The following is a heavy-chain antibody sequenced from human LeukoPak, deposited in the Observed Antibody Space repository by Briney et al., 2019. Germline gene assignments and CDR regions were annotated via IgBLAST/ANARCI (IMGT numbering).Heavy chain of an antibody. J-gene: IGHJ5*02. D-gene: IGHD6-13*01. CDR3: AREDRGIAAAQHTP. CDR2: IYFSGRT. V-gene: IGHV4-39*02. CDR1: GGSISSSSYY. Sequence: SETLSLTCNVSGGSISSSSYYWGWIRQPPGKGLGWIGSIYFSGRTYYNMSLKSRVTISIDTSKNQFSLKLSSVTAADTAVYYRAREDRGIAAAQHTPWGQGALVTVSS.